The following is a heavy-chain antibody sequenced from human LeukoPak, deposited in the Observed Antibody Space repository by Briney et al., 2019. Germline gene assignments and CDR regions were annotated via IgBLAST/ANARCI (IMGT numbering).Heavy chain of an antibody. CDR1: GFTFSTYA. CDR2: ITSVGNKK. V-gene: IGHV3-30-3*01. CDR3: ARTSLQYFGSGTYSLDVFDI. J-gene: IGHJ3*02. D-gene: IGHD3-10*01. Sequence: PGGSLKLSCAASGFTFSTYALHWIRQAPGKGLEWVAAITSVGNKKYYADSVKGRFTISRDNSKNTLYVQMNSLRADDTAVYFCARTSLQYFGSGTYSLDVFDIWSQGTMVTVSS.